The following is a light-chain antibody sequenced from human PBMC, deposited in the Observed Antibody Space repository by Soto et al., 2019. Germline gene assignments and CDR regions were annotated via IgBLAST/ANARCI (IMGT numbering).Light chain of an antibody. Sequence: ELVMTQSPATLSVSPGEIAILSCRASQSGSSNLAWYQQKPGQAPRLLIYGASTRATGIPVRFSGSGSGTDFTLTISSLQPEDFAVYYCQQYGSSPITFGQGTRLEIK. CDR1: QSGSSN. CDR3: QQYGSSPIT. J-gene: IGKJ5*01. V-gene: IGKV3D-15*01. CDR2: GAS.